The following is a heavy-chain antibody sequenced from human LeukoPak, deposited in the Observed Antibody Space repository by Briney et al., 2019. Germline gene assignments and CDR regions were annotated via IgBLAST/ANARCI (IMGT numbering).Heavy chain of an antibody. CDR1: GYTFTSYG. CDR2: IIPIFGTA. J-gene: IGHJ4*02. Sequence: SVKVSCKASGYTFTSYGISWVRQAPGQGLEWMGRIIPIFGTANYAQKFQGRVTITTDESTSTAYMELSSLRSEDTAVYYCARDYSGLSEGYFDYWGQGTLVTVSS. V-gene: IGHV1-69*05. D-gene: IGHD6-19*01. CDR3: ARDYSGLSEGYFDY.